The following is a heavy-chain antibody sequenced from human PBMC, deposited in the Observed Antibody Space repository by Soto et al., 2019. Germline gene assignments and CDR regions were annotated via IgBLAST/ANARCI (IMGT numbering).Heavy chain of an antibody. D-gene: IGHD3-10*01. CDR2: INPSGGET. CDR3: ARVPGYGSGSSNPSPPRHPLRPNYGMDV. J-gene: IGHJ6*02. Sequence: ASVKVSCKASGYTFTSYYMHWVRQAPGQGLEWMGIINPSGGETIYAQKFQGRVTMTEDTSTDTAYMELSSLRSEDTAVYYCARVPGYGSGSSNPSPPRHPLRPNYGMDVWGQGTTVTVSS. V-gene: IGHV1-46*01. CDR1: GYTFTSYY.